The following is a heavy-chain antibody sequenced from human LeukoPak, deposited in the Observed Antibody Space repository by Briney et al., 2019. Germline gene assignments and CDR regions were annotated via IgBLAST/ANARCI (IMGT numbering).Heavy chain of an antibody. V-gene: IGHV1-18*01. J-gene: IGHJ4*02. Sequence: GASVKVSCKASGYTFTSYGISWVRQAPGQGLEWMGWISAYNGNTNYAQKLQGRVTMTTDTSTSTAYMELRSLRSDDTAVYYCARDGSNRPYYDSSGPTYWGQGTLVTVSS. CDR3: ARDGSNRPYYDSSGPTY. CDR1: GYTFTSYG. D-gene: IGHD3-22*01. CDR2: ISAYNGNT.